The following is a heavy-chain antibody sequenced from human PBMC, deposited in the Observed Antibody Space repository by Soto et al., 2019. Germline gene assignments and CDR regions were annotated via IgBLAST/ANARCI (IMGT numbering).Heavy chain of an antibody. D-gene: IGHD2-21*02. J-gene: IGHJ2*01. CDR1: GGTINSYA. Sequence: QVQLVQSGAEVKKPGSSVKVSCKASGGTINSYAVSWVRQAPGQGLEWMGGIITSFGTTNYAQKFQGRLTITADKSTNTASMELSSLRSDDTAVYYCARSLVVTAKVGYFDLWGRGTLVTVSS. V-gene: IGHV1-69*06. CDR2: IITSFGTT. CDR3: ARSLVVTAKVGYFDL.